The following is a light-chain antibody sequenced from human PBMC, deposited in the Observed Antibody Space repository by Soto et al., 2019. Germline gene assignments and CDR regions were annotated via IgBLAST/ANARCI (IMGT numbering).Light chain of an antibody. CDR3: QQYNNNWY. CDR2: GAS. CDR1: QSVSSN. V-gene: IGKV3-15*01. Sequence: EIVMTQSPATLSVSPGERATFSCRASQSVSSNLAWYQQKPGQAPRLLIYGASIRATVIPATFSGSGSGTDFTLTISTLQSEDFATDYCQQYNNNWYFGQGTNVEIK. J-gene: IGKJ1*01.